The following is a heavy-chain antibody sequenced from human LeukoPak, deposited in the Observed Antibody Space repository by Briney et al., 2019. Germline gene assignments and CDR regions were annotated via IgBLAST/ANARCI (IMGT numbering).Heavy chain of an antibody. CDR1: GFTFSSYA. Sequence: PGGSLRLSCAASGFTFSSYAMSWVRQAPGKGLEWVSAISGGGGSTYYADSVKGRFTISRDNSKNTLYLQMNSLRAEDTAVYYCAKGYCSSTSCYFHYYGMVVWGQGTTVTVSS. J-gene: IGHJ6*02. V-gene: IGHV3-23*01. CDR2: ISGGGGST. D-gene: IGHD2-2*01. CDR3: AKGYCSSTSCYFHYYGMVV.